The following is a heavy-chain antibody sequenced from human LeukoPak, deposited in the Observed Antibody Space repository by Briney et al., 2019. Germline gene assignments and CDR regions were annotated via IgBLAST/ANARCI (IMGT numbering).Heavy chain of an antibody. D-gene: IGHD2-8*02. CDR1: GFTFSTFA. J-gene: IGHJ4*02. V-gene: IGHV3-23*01. CDR3: ATYRQVLLPFES. CDR2: IFPSGDEI. Sequence: GGSLRLSCAASGFTFSTFAMIWVRQPPGKGLEWVSSIFPSGDEIHYADSVRGRFTISRDNSKSTLPLQMNRLRAEDTAMYYCATYRQVLLPFESWGQGTLVTVSS.